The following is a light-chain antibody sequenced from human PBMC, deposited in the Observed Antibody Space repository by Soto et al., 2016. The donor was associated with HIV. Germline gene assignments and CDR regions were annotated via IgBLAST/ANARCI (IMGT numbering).Light chain of an antibody. Sequence: SYILTQPPSLSVAPGRTASITCGGGNIGGKSVHWYQQRPGQAPMLVIYDDSDRPSGIPERLSGSSSGNTATLTISRVEAGDEADYYCQVWDRSSDQFVFGSGTKVTVL. J-gene: IGLJ1*01. V-gene: IGLV3-21*04. CDR3: QVWDRSSDQFV. CDR2: DDS. CDR1: NIGGKS.